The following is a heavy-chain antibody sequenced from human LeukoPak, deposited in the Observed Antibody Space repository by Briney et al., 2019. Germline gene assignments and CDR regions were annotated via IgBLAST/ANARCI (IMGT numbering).Heavy chain of an antibody. J-gene: IGHJ4*02. Sequence: SETLSLTCAVYGGSFSGYYWSWLRQPPGKGLEWLGEINHSGSTNYNPSLKSRVTISVDTSKNQFSLKLSSVTAADTAVYYCAGTSNCSSTSCYIDYWGQGTLVTVSS. CDR2: INHSGST. D-gene: IGHD2-2*02. V-gene: IGHV4-34*01. CDR1: GGSFSGYY. CDR3: AGTSNCSSTSCYIDY.